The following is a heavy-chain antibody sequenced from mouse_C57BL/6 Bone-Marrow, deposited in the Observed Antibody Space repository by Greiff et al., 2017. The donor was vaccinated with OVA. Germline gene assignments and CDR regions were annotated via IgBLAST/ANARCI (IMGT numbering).Heavy chain of an antibody. D-gene: IGHD2-4*01. V-gene: IGHV2-2*01. Sequence: VMLVESGPGLVQPSQSLSITCTVSGFSLTSYGVHWVRQSPGKGLEWLGVIWSGGSTDYNAAFISRLSISKDNSKSQVFFKMNSLQADDTAIYYCARNYDYGRNAMDYWGQGTSVTVSS. CDR3: ARNYDYGRNAMDY. J-gene: IGHJ4*01. CDR2: IWSGGST. CDR1: GFSLTSYG.